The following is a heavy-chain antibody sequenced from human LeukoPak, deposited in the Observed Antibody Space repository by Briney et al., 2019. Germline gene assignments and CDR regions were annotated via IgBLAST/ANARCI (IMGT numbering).Heavy chain of an antibody. J-gene: IGHJ6*02. D-gene: IGHD2-15*01. V-gene: IGHV3-33*01. Sequence: PGRSLRLSCAASGFTFSSYGMHWVRQAPGKGLEWVAVIWYDGSNKYYADSVKGRFTISRDNSKNTLYQQMSRLRAEDTAVNYCARDRRDVVVVGALVGIYYFYGMDVWGQGSKVTVSS. CDR3: ARDRRDVVVVGALVGIYYFYGMDV. CDR2: IWYDGSNK. CDR1: GFTFSSYG.